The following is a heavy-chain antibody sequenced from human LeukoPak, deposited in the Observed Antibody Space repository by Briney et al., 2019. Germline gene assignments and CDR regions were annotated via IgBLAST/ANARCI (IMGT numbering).Heavy chain of an antibody. Sequence: PGGSLRLSCAASGFTFSSYSMNWVRQAPGKGLEWVSSISSSSSYIYYADSVKGRFTISRDNAKNSLYLQMNSLRAEDTAVYYCARDNSGVYYYDSSGYSDYWGQGTLVTVSS. CDR1: GFTFSSYS. CDR2: ISSSSSYI. J-gene: IGHJ4*02. CDR3: ARDNSGVYYYDSSGYSDY. D-gene: IGHD3-22*01. V-gene: IGHV3-21*01.